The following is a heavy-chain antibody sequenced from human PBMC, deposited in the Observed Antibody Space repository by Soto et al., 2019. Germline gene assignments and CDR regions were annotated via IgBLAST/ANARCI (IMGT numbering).Heavy chain of an antibody. CDR3: ARHRGYYDILTGYYTELNFDY. CDR1: GGSISSSNYY. D-gene: IGHD3-9*01. J-gene: IGHJ4*02. CDR2: IYYSGTT. Sequence: PSETLSLTCTVSGGSISSSNYYWGWIRQPPGKGLEWIGSIYYSGTTNYNPSLKSRVTISVDTSKNQFSLKLSSVTAADTAMYYCARHRGYYDILTGYYTELNFDYWGQGTLVTVSS. V-gene: IGHV4-39*01.